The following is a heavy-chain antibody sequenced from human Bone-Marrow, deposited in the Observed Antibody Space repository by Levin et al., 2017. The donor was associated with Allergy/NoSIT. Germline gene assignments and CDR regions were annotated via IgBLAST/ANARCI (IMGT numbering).Heavy chain of an antibody. D-gene: IGHD3-10*01. CDR1: GYTFTSYG. Sequence: GESLKISCKASGYTFTSYGISWVRQAPGQGLEWMGWISAYNGNTNYAQKLQGRVTMTTDTSTSTAYMELRSLRSDDTAVYYCARVLWRTLVRGVIMGDAFDIWGQGTMVTVSS. J-gene: IGHJ3*02. V-gene: IGHV1-18*01. CDR3: ARVLWRTLVRGVIMGDAFDI. CDR2: ISAYNGNT.